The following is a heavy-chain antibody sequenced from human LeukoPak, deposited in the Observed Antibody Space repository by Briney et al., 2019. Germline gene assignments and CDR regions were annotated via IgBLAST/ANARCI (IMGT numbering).Heavy chain of an antibody. D-gene: IGHD2-2*01. J-gene: IGHJ4*02. CDR2: IYTSGST. V-gene: IGHV4-4*07. CDR1: GGSISSYY. Sequence: SETLSLTCTVSGGSISSYYWSWIRQPAGKGLEWIGRIYTSGSTNYNPSLKSRVTMSVDESKNQFSLKLSSVTAADTAVYYCAREDLVVVPAALDYWGQGTLVTVSS. CDR3: AREDLVVVPAALDY.